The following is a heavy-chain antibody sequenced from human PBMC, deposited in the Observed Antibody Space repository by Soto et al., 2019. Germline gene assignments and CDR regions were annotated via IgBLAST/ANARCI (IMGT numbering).Heavy chain of an antibody. J-gene: IGHJ6*02. V-gene: IGHV1-2*02. CDR3: ASPHQWLGYYYYGMDV. Sequence: GASVKVSCKASGYTFTGYYMHWVRQAPGQGLEWMGWINPNSGGTNYAQKFQGRVTMTRDTSISTAYMELSRLRSDDTAVYYCASPHQWLGYYYYGMDVWGQGTTVTVSS. CDR1: GYTFTGYY. CDR2: INPNSGGT. D-gene: IGHD6-19*01.